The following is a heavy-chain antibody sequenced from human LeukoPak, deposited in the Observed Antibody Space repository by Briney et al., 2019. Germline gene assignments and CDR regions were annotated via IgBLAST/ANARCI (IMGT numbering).Heavy chain of an antibody. CDR1: GFTFNNYA. CDR2: ISGSGTTT. Sequence: GGSLRLSCTASGFTFNNYAINWVRQAPGKGLEWVSRISGSGTTTDYADSVKGRFTVSRDNSKNTVYLQMTSLRAEDTAIYYCAKDSDISAFFDYWGQGTPVTVSS. J-gene: IGHJ4*02. CDR3: AKDSDISAFFDY. D-gene: IGHD2-15*01. V-gene: IGHV3-23*01.